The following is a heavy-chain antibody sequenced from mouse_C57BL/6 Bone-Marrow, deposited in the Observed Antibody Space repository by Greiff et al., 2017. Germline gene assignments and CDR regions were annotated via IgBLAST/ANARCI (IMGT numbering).Heavy chain of an antibody. CDR1: GFTFSSYT. Sequence: EVHLVESGGGLVKPGGSLKLSCAASGFTFSSYTMSWVRQTPEKRLEWVATISGGGGNTYYPDSVKGRFTISRDNAKNTLYLQMSRLRSEDTALYYCARHEDYTWFAYWGQGTLVTVSA. D-gene: IGHD2-12*01. CDR2: ISGGGGNT. J-gene: IGHJ3*01. V-gene: IGHV5-9*01. CDR3: ARHEDYTWFAY.